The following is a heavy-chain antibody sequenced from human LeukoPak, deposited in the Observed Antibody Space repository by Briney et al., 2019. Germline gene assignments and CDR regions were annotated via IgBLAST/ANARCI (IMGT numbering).Heavy chain of an antibody. Sequence: GGSLRLSCAASGFTFSDYYMSWIRQAPGRGLEWVSYISSSSSYTDYADSVKGRFTISRDNSKSTLYLQMNGLTAEDTALYYCARRVVTAGITDFFDSWGQGTLVSVSS. CDR2: ISSSSSYT. D-gene: IGHD2-2*01. CDR3: ARRVVTAGITDFFDS. V-gene: IGHV3-11*03. CDR1: GFTFSDYY. J-gene: IGHJ4*02.